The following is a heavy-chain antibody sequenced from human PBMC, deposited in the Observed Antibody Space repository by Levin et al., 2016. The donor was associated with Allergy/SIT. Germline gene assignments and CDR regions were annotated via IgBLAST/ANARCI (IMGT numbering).Heavy chain of an antibody. CDR1: GFTFSSYA. Sequence: GESLKISCAASGFTFSSYAMSWVRQAPGKGLEWVGRATNTPNSYQTDYAASVRGRFTISRDDSKKSLYLQMNSLKTEDTAVYYCARGHRSREYYFDYWGQGTLVTVSS. J-gene: IGHJ4*02. CDR3: ARGHRSREYYFDY. V-gene: IGHV3-72*01. CDR2: ATNTPNSYQT. D-gene: IGHD2-21*01.